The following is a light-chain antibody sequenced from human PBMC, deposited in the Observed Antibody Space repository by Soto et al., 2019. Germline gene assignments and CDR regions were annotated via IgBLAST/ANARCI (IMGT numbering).Light chain of an antibody. CDR2: EVT. V-gene: IGLV2-14*01. J-gene: IGLJ1*01. CDR3: SSYTTTSTYG. CDR1: SSDVGGYDY. Sequence: QSGLTQPASVSGSPGPSVTISCTGTSSDVGGYDYVSWYQQHPGKDPKFMIYEVTNRPSGVSHRFSGSKSGNTASLTISGLQAEDEADYYCSSYTTTSTYGFGTGTKGTVL.